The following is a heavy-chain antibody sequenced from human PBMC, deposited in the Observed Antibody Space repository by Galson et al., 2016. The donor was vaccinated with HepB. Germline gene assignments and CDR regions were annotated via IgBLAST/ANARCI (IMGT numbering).Heavy chain of an antibody. CDR1: GFSFSNYG. CDR2: VSYGGSKN. Sequence: SLRLSCAASGFSFSNYGMHWVRQAPGKGLEWVAGVSYGGSKNYYVDSVKGRFTISRDNSKNTLYLQMNSLRPEDTAIYYCAKDYCSDTCHLGRWNVWGQGPRSPFP. D-gene: IGHD2-15*01. V-gene: IGHV3-30*18. CDR3: AKDYCSDTCHLGRWNV. J-gene: IGHJ6*02.